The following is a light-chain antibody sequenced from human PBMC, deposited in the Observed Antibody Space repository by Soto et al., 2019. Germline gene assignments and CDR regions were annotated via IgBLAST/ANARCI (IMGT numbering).Light chain of an antibody. CDR1: QSVTSSY. CDR3: QQCYTSSWT. J-gene: IGKJ1*01. V-gene: IGKV3-20*01. Sequence: EIVLTQSPGTLSLSPGERATLSCRASQSVTSSYLAWYHQKPGQAPRLLIYGASRRATGIPDRFSGSGSGTDFTLTISRLEPEDFAVYYCQQCYTSSWTFGQGTKVEIK. CDR2: GAS.